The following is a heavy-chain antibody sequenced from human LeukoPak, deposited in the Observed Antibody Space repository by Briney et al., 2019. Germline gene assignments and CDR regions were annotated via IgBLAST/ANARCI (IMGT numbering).Heavy chain of an antibody. CDR3: AKYTTPYYFDY. Sequence: PGGSLRLSCEGSGFTFNNYVMNWVPQAPGKGVERGSGVSGRGSSTYYADSVKGRFTISRDNSQNTVYLQMKSLRAEDTAIYFCAKYTTPYYFDYWGQGILVTVSS. J-gene: IGHJ4*02. V-gene: IGHV3-23*01. D-gene: IGHD1-1*01. CDR1: GFTFNNYV. CDR2: VSGRGSST.